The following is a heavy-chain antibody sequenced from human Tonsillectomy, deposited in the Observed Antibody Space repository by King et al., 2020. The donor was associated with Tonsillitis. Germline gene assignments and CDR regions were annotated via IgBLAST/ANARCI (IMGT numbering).Heavy chain of an antibody. CDR2: IYYSGST. CDR1: GGSISSYY. J-gene: IGHJ4*02. Sequence: VQLQESGPGLVKPSETLSLTCTVSGGSISSYYWSWIRQPPGKGLEWIGYIYYSGSTNYNPSLKSRVTISVDTSKNQFSLKLSSVTAADTAVYYCATDRGYSADYFDYWGQGTLVTVSS. D-gene: IGHD5-12*01. V-gene: IGHV4-59*01. CDR3: ATDRGYSADYFDY.